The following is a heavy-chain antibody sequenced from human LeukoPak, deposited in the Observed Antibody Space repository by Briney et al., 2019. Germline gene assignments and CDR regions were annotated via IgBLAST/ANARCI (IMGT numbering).Heavy chain of an antibody. CDR1: GFTFSSYW. Sequence: GGSLRLSCAASGFTFSSYWMHWVRQAPGKGLVWVSRINSDGSSASYADSVKGRFTISRDNAKNTLYLQMNSLRAEDTAVYYCARGARYCSGGSCLYYYYYMDVWGKGTTVTISS. J-gene: IGHJ6*03. CDR2: INSDGSSA. D-gene: IGHD2-15*01. V-gene: IGHV3-74*01. CDR3: ARGARYCSGGSCLYYYYYMDV.